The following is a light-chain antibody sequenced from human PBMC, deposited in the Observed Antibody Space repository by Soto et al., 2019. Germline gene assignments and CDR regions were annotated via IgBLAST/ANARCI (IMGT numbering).Light chain of an antibody. V-gene: IGKV4-1*01. CDR3: QQYYSSPFT. CDR2: WAS. CDR1: QSVLYSSDNKNY. J-gene: IGKJ3*01. Sequence: DIVMTQSPDSLAVSLGERATINCKSSQSVLYSSDNKNYVAWYQQKPGQPPKVLIYWASTPESGVPDRFSGSGSGTDFTLTISSLQAEDAAVYYRQQYYSSPFTFGPGTKVDIK.